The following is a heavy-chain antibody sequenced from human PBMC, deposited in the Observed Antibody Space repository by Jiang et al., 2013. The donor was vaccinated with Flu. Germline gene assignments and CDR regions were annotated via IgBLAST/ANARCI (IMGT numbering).Heavy chain of an antibody. CDR2: ISGSGGST. CDR3: AKDRSDEIAAAESDY. V-gene: IGHV3-23*01. J-gene: IGHJ4*02. D-gene: IGHD6-13*01. Sequence: SAISGSGGSTYYADSVKGRFTISRDNSKNTLYLQMNSLRAEDTAVYYCAKDRSDEIAAAESDYWGQGTLVTVSS.